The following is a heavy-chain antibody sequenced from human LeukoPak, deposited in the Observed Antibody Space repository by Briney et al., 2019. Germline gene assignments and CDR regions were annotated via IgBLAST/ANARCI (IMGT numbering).Heavy chain of an antibody. V-gene: IGHV3-23*01. Sequence: GGSLRLSCAASGFTFSSYAMSWVRQAPGKGLEWVSAISGSGGSTYYADSVKGRFTISRDNSKNTLYPQMNSLRAEDTAVYYCAKHEVTVMVNYYYYGMDVWGQGTTVTVSS. D-gene: IGHD5-18*01. CDR3: AKHEVTVMVNYYYYGMDV. CDR2: ISGSGGST. J-gene: IGHJ6*02. CDR1: GFTFSSYA.